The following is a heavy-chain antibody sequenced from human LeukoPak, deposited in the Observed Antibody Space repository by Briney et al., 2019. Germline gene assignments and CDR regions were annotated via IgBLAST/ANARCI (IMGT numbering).Heavy chain of an antibody. D-gene: IGHD3-9*01. CDR2: ISGSGGST. J-gene: IGHJ4*02. CDR1: RFTFSSYA. Sequence: GGSLRLSCAASRFTFSSYAMSWVRQAPGKGLEWVSAISGSGGSTYYADSVKGRFTISRDNSKNTLYPQMNSLRAEDTAVYYCAKAYLHYDILTGSDYWGQGTLVTVSS. V-gene: IGHV3-23*01. CDR3: AKAYLHYDILTGSDY.